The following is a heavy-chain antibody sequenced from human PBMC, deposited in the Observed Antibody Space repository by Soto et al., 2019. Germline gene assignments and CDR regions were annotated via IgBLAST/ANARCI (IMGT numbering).Heavy chain of an antibody. V-gene: IGHV4-34*01. CDR1: GGSFTRYF. Sequence: ASETLSLTCAVYGGSFTRYFWNWIRQPPGKGLEWIGEINHSGRTNYNPSLKSRVTISVDTSKNQFSLKLSSVTAADTAVYYCARGLSVTNTFYYYYAMDVWGQGTTVTVSS. J-gene: IGHJ6*02. CDR3: ARGLSVTNTFYYYYAMDV. D-gene: IGHD2-8*01. CDR2: INHSGRT.